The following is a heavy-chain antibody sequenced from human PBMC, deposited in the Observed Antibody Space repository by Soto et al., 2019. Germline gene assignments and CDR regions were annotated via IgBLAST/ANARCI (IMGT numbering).Heavy chain of an antibody. CDR3: AKSTTYSYGSGVAFDI. Sequence: EVQLVETGGGLIQPGGSLRLSCAASGFTVSSNYMSWVRQAPGKGLEWVSVISGSGGSTYYADSVKGRFTISRDNSKNTLYLQMNSLRAEDTAVYYCAKSTTYSYGSGVAFDIWGQGTMVTVSS. CDR2: ISGSGGST. J-gene: IGHJ3*02. D-gene: IGHD5-18*01. CDR1: GFTVSSNY. V-gene: IGHV3-53*02.